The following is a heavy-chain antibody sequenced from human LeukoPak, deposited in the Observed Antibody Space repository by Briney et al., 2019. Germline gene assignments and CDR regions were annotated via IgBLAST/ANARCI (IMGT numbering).Heavy chain of an antibody. CDR3: ARQGYSSSWHFDY. CDR2: IYYSGST. D-gene: IGHD6-13*01. Sequence: SETLSLTCTVSGGSISSSSYYWGWIRQPPGKGLEWIGYIYYSGSTNYNPSLKSRVTISVDTSKNQFSLKLSSVTAADTAVYYCARQGYSSSWHFDYWGQGTLVTVSS. CDR1: GGSISSSSYY. V-gene: IGHV4-61*05. J-gene: IGHJ4*02.